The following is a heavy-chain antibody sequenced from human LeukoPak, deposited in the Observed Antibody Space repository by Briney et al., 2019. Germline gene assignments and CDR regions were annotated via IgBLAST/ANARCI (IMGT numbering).Heavy chain of an antibody. CDR1: GFTFSSYG. CDR3: ARDRDIVVVTAISY. V-gene: IGHV3-33*01. Sequence: GGSLRLSCAASGFTFSSYGMHWVRQAPGKGLEWVAVIWYDGSNKYYADSVKGRFTISRDSSKNTLYLQMNSLRAEDTAVYYCARDRDIVVVTAISYWGQGTLVTVSS. D-gene: IGHD2-21*02. CDR2: IWYDGSNK. J-gene: IGHJ4*02.